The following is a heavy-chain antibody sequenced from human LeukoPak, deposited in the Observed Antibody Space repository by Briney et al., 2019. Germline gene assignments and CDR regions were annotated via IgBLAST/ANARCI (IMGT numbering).Heavy chain of an antibody. V-gene: IGHV4-34*01. Sequence: PSETLSLTCAVYGGSFSGYYWSWIRQPPGKGLEWIGEINHSGSTNYSPSLKSRVTTSVDTSKNQSSLKLSSVTAADTAVYYCARDGGPLRYFDWSPHKPKYYFDYWGQGTLVTVSS. D-gene: IGHD3-9*01. CDR1: GGSFSGYY. CDR2: INHSGST. J-gene: IGHJ4*02. CDR3: ARDGGPLRYFDWSPHKPKYYFDY.